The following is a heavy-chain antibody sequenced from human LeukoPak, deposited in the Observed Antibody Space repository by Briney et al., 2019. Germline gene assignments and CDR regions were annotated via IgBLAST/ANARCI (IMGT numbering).Heavy chain of an antibody. CDR2: ISAYNGNT. Sequence: ASVKVSCKASGYTFTSYGISWVRQAPGQGLEWMGWISAYNGNTNYAQKLQGRVTTTTDTSTSTAYMELRSLRSDDTAVYYCARRGQYYYDSTAYYYDDYWGQGTLVTVSS. CDR1: GYTFTSYG. V-gene: IGHV1-18*01. CDR3: ARRGQYYYDSTAYYYDDY. D-gene: IGHD3-22*01. J-gene: IGHJ4*02.